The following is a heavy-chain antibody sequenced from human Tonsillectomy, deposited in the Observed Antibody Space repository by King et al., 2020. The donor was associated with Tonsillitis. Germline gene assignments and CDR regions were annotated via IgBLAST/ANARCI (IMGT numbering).Heavy chain of an antibody. J-gene: IGHJ6*02. Sequence: VQLVESGGGVVQPGGSLRLPCAASGFIFSSYAMHWVRQAPGKGLEWVAFIQHDGNKELYVDSVKGRFNISRDNSQNTLYLKMNSLRPEDTGVYYCAKDLIVVRPYVYYGMNVWGQGTTVTVSS. CDR2: IQHDGNKE. CDR1: GFIFSSYA. D-gene: IGHD2-15*01. CDR3: AKDLIVVRPYVYYGMNV. V-gene: IGHV3-30*02.